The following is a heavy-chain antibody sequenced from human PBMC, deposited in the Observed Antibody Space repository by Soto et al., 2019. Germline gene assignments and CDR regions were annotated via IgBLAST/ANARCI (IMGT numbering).Heavy chain of an antibody. J-gene: IGHJ2*01. Sequence: QVQLVESGGGVVQPGRSLRLSCAASGFTFSSYGMHWVRQAPGKGLEWVAVIWYDGSNKYYADSVKGRFTISRDNSKNTRYLQMNSLRAEDTAVYYCARDQNDFWSGREVYWYFDLWGRGTLVTVSS. D-gene: IGHD3-3*01. CDR3: ARDQNDFWSGREVYWYFDL. CDR1: GFTFSSYG. CDR2: IWYDGSNK. V-gene: IGHV3-33*01.